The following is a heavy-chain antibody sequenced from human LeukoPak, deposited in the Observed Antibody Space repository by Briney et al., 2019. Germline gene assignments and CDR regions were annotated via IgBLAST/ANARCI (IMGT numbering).Heavy chain of an antibody. V-gene: IGHV4-31*03. CDR3: ARSAIVEAYYGIDV. CDR2: IYYSGST. Sequence: SQTLSLTCTVSGGSISSGGYYWSWIRQHPGKGLEWIGYIYYSGSTYYNPSLKSRVTISVDTSKNQFSLKLSSVTAADTAVYYCARSAIVEAYYGIDVWGQGTTVTVSS. D-gene: IGHD2-15*01. J-gene: IGHJ6*02. CDR1: GGSISSGGYY.